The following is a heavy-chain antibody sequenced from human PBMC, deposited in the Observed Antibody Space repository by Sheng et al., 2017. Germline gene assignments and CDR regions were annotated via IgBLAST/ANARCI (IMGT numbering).Heavy chain of an antibody. J-gene: IGHJ6*02. V-gene: IGHV3-74*01. CDR2: IKTDGSTT. D-gene: IGHD3-3*02. CDR3: ARHFWGGMDV. Sequence: EVQLVESGGGLVQPGGSLRLSCVASGFTFSNYWMHWVRQGPGKGLVWVSRIKTDGSTTIYADYVKGRFTISRDNAKNTMYLQMNSLRAEDTAIYYCARHFWGGMDVWGQGTTVTVSS. CDR1: GFTFSNYW.